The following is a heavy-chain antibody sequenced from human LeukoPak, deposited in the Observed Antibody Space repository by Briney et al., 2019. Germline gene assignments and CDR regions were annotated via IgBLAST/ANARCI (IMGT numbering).Heavy chain of an antibody. CDR2: IIPIFGTA. CDR3: ARAQYYYDSSGPPGDY. V-gene: IGHV1-69*13. Sequence: GASVKVSCKASGGTFSSYAISWVRPAPGQGREWMGGIIPIFGTANYAQKFQGRVTSTADESTSTAYMELSSLRSEDTAVYYCARAQYYYDSSGPPGDYWGQGTLVTVSS. CDR1: GGTFSSYA. D-gene: IGHD3-22*01. J-gene: IGHJ4*02.